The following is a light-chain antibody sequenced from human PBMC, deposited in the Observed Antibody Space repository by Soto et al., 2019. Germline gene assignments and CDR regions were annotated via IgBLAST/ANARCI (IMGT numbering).Light chain of an antibody. CDR1: QTYTIF. V-gene: IGKV1-39*01. J-gene: IGKJ2*01. CDR3: QQSYSTPYT. Sequence: DIQMTQSPSSLSASVEDRVTITCRASQTYTIFLNWYQQKPGNTPHLLVHAASSLQSGVPSRCSGSGSGTYFTLTITSLQPEDSATYYCQQSYSTPYTFGQGTKLQIK. CDR2: AAS.